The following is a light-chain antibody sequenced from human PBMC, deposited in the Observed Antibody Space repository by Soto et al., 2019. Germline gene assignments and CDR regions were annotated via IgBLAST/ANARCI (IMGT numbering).Light chain of an antibody. J-gene: IGKJ3*01. Sequence: DIQMTQSPSSLSASVGDRVTITCRARQTISNYLNWYQQKPGKAPKLLIYGASSLQSGVPSRFSGSGSGTHFTLTISSLQPEDFATYFCQHSYSSPFTFGPGTKVDIK. V-gene: IGKV1-39*01. CDR2: GAS. CDR1: QTISNY. CDR3: QHSYSSPFT.